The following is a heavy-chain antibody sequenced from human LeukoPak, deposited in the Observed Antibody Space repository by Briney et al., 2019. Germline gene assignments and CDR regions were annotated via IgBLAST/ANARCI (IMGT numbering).Heavy chain of an antibody. Sequence: GESLKISCKGSGYSFSSYWIGWVRQMPRKGLEWMGIIYPGDSDSRYSPSFQGQVTMSVDKSTSTAYLQWRSLRASDTATYYCARGPAAVVNSVDWFDPWGQGSLVTVSS. CDR1: GYSFSSYW. V-gene: IGHV5-51*01. CDR2: IYPGDSDS. D-gene: IGHD4-23*01. CDR3: ARGPAAVVNSVDWFDP. J-gene: IGHJ5*02.